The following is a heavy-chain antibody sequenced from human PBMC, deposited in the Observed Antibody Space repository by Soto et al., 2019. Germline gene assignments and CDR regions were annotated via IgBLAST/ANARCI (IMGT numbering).Heavy chain of an antibody. V-gene: IGHV3-21*01. CDR1: GFTFSSYS. CDR3: ARDRIASGSDFDAFDI. D-gene: IGHD1-26*01. J-gene: IGHJ3*02. Sequence: PGGSLRLSCAASGFTFSSYSMNWVRQAPGKGLEWVSSISSSSSYIYYADSVKGRFTISRDNAKNSLYLQKNSRSAEDTAVYYCARDRIASGSDFDAFDIWGQGTRGT. CDR2: ISSSSSYI.